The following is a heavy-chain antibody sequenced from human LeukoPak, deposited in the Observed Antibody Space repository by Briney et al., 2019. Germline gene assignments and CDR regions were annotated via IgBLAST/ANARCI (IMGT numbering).Heavy chain of an antibody. D-gene: IGHD3-22*01. CDR1: GYNFNTYG. V-gene: IGHV1-18*01. CDR3: ARGPHERSGYPDD. CDR2: ISPYNGNT. Sequence: ASVKVSCKPYGYNFNTYGITWVRQAPGQGLERMRWISPYNGNTNYAQKFQGRVTLTTDTSTSTAYMELRSLRSDDTAVYYCARGPHERSGYPDDWGQGTLVTVSS. J-gene: IGHJ4*02.